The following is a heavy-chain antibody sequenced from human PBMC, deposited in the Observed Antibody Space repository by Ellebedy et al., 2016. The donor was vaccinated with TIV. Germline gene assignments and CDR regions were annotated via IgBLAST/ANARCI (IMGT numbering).Heavy chain of an antibody. J-gene: IGHJ4*02. CDR1: GFTFSSYA. V-gene: IGHV3-23*01. D-gene: IGHD3-22*01. CDR2: ISHTGGRT. Sequence: PGGSLRLSCAASGFTFSSYAMSWVRQAPGKGLEWVSTISHTGGRTYYADSVGGRFTISRDNSKKTLYLQVNSLRAEDTAVYYCAKGRGGGSDTSAPRYYFDYWGLGTLVTVSS. CDR3: AKGRGGGSDTSAPRYYFDY.